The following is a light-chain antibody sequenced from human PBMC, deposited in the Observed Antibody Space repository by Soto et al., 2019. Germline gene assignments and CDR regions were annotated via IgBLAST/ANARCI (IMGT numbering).Light chain of an antibody. CDR2: DVR. V-gene: IGLV2-14*01. Sequence: QSLLTRPASVSGSPGQSITISCTGTSSDVGGYNFVSWYQQHPGKAPKLMIYDVRNRPSGVSNRFSGSKSVNTASLTISGLQAEDEADYYCSSYTSISTYVFGTGTKVTVL. J-gene: IGLJ1*01. CDR3: SSYTSISTYV. CDR1: SSDVGGYNF.